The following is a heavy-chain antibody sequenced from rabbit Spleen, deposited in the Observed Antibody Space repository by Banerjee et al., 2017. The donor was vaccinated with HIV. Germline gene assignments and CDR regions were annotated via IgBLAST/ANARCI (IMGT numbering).Heavy chain of an antibody. CDR2: IYGGVIGST. J-gene: IGHJ4*01. CDR3: ARGSATMTMVITGYYFTL. Sequence: QQQLEESGGGLVKPGGTLTVTCTASGFSFSTDHYMCWVRQAPGKGLECIACIYGGVIGSTYYATWAKGRFTISKTSSTTVTLQMTSLTAADTATYLCARGSATMTMVITGYYFTLWGQGTLVTVS. V-gene: IGHV1S45*01. CDR1: GFSFSTDHY. D-gene: IGHD2-1*01.